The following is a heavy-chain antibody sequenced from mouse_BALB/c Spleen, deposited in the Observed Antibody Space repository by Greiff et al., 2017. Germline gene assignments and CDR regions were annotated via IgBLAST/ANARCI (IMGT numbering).Heavy chain of an antibody. V-gene: IGHV1-55*01. CDR2: IYPGSGST. CDR3: ARRENYFDY. J-gene: IGHJ2*01. CDR1: GYNFTSYW. Sequence: QVQLKQPGAELVKPGTSVKLSCKASGYNFTSYWINWVKLRPGQGLEWIGDIYPGSGSTNYNEKFKSKATLTVDTSSSTAYMQLSSLASEDSALYYCARRENYFDYWGQGTTLTVSS.